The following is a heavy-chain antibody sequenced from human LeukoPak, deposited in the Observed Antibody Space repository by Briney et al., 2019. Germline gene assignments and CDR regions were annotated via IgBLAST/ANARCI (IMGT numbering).Heavy chain of an antibody. V-gene: IGHV1-2*04. CDR2: INPNSGGT. CDR3: ARERCSGGSCSGYGMDV. CDR1: GYTFTSYY. Sequence: ASVKVSCKASGYTFTSYYMHWVRQAPGQGLEWMGWINPNSGGTNYAQKFQGWVTMTRDTSISTAYMELSRLRSDDTAVYYCARERCSGGSCSGYGMDVWGQGTTVTVSS. D-gene: IGHD2-15*01. J-gene: IGHJ6*02.